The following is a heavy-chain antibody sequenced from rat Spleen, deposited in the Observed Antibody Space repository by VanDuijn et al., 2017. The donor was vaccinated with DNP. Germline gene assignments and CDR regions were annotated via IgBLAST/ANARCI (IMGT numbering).Heavy chain of an antibody. Sequence: EVQLQESGPGLVKPSQSLSLTCSVTAYSITTNYWGWIRKFPGNKMEWVASITTSGDSTYSPDSVKGRFTISRDNAKNTLYLQMNSLRSEDMATYYCARYSLRRLWDYWGQGVMVTVSS. D-gene: IGHD1-11*01. J-gene: IGHJ2*01. CDR3: ARYSLRRLWDY. CDR2: ITTSGDST. V-gene: IGHV3-1*01. CDR1: AYSITTNY.